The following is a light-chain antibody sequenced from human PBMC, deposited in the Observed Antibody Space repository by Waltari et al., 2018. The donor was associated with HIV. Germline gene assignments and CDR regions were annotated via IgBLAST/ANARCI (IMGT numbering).Light chain of an antibody. CDR3: QQYGSSPSRT. CDR1: QSVSSSY. CDR2: GAS. V-gene: IGKV3-20*01. Sequence: EKVMTQSPGTLSLSPGERATLSCRASQSVSSSYLAWYQQKPGQAPRLLIYGASSRATGIPDRFSGSGSGTDFTLTISRLEPEDFAVYYCQQYGSSPSRTFGQGTKVEIK. J-gene: IGKJ1*01.